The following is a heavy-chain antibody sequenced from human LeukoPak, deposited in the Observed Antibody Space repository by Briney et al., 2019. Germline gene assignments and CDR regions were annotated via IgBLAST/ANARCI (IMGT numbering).Heavy chain of an antibody. J-gene: IGHJ4*02. D-gene: IGHD6-19*01. Sequence: SETLSLTCAVSGGSISSSNWWSWVRQPPGKGLEWLGEIYHSGSTNYNPSLKSRVTISVDKSKNQFSLKLSSVTAADTAVYYCARGDSSGWTYYFDYWGQGTLVTVSS. CDR3: ARGDSSGWTYYFDY. CDR2: IYHSGST. V-gene: IGHV4-4*02. CDR1: GGSISSSNW.